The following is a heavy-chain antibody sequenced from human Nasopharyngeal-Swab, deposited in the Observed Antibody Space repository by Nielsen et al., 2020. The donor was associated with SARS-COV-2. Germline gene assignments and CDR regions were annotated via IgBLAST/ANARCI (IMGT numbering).Heavy chain of an antibody. D-gene: IGHD6-19*01. J-gene: IGHJ6*02. V-gene: IGHV4-61*01. CDR3: ARERRYSSGWSYYYYGMDV. CDR1: GGSVSSGRYY. CDR2: IYYSGST. Sequence: SETLSLTCTVSGGSVSSGRYYWSWIRQPPGKGLEWIGYIYYSGSTNYNPSLKSRVTISVDTSKNQFSLKLSSVTAADTAVYYCARERRYSSGWSYYYYGMDVWGQGTTVTVSS.